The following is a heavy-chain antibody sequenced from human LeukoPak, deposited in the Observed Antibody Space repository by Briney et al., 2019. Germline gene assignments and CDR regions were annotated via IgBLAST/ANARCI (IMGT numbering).Heavy chain of an antibody. J-gene: IGHJ3*01. V-gene: IGHV4-34*01. Sequence: SETLSLTCAVYGESFSGYYWSWIRQPPGKGLEWIGEINHSGSTNYNPSLKSRVTISVDTSKNQFSLKLSSVTAADTAVYYCARPGAARRDGGFDYWGQGTMVTVSS. D-gene: IGHD6-6*01. CDR1: GESFSGYY. CDR3: ARPGAARRDGGFDY. CDR2: INHSGST.